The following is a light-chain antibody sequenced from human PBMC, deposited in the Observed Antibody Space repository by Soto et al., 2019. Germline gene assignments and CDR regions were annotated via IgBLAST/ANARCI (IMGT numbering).Light chain of an antibody. CDR1: SSNIGAGYD. J-gene: IGLJ3*02. Sequence: QSVLTQPPSVSGDPGQRVTISCTGSSSNIGAGYDVHWYQQLPGTAPKLLIYGNSNRPSGVPDRFSGSKSGTSASLAITGLQAADEADYYCQSYDSSLSGWVFGGGTKLTVL. CDR3: QSYDSSLSGWV. V-gene: IGLV1-40*01. CDR2: GNS.